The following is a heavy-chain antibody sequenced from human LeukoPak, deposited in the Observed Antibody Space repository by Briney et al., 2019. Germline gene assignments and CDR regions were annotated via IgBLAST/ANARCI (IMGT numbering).Heavy chain of an antibody. V-gene: IGHV4-61*02. D-gene: IGHD3-10*01. Sequence: PSETLSLTCTVSGGSISSGSYYWSWIRRPAGKGLEWIGRIYTSGSTNYNPSLKSRVTISVDTSKNQFSLKLSSVTAADTAVYYCASTLVIFLPPTRYYYYGMDVWGQGTTVTVSS. CDR1: GGSISSGSYY. CDR2: IYTSGST. J-gene: IGHJ6*02. CDR3: ASTLVIFLPPTRYYYYGMDV.